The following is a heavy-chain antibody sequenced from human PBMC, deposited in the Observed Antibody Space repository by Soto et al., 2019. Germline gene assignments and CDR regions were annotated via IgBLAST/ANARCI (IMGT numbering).Heavy chain of an antibody. CDR3: AAWPGYSYGDLRY. V-gene: IGHV1-24*01. CDR1: GYTLTELS. J-gene: IGHJ4*02. Sequence: ASVKVSCKVSGYTLTELSMHWVRQAPGKGLEWMGGFDPEDGETIYAQKFQGGVTMTEDTSTDTAYMELSSLRSEDTAVYYCAAWPGYSYGDLRYWGQGTLVTVSS. D-gene: IGHD5-18*01. CDR2: FDPEDGET.